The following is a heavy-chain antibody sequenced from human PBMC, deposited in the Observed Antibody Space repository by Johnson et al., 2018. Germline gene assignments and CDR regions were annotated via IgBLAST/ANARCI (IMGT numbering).Heavy chain of an antibody. CDR1: GFSFSTYF. V-gene: IGHV3-74*01. D-gene: IGHD5/OR15-5a*01. CDR2: IYPDGSAT. Sequence: VQLQESGGGLVQPGGSLRLSCAASGFSFSTYFMYWVRQAPGKGLQCVARIYPDGSATGYADSVKGRFAISRDNAKNSLYLPMNSLRAEDTGVYYCVRLSHVDVGGKGTTVTVSS. J-gene: IGHJ6*04. CDR3: VRLSHVDV.